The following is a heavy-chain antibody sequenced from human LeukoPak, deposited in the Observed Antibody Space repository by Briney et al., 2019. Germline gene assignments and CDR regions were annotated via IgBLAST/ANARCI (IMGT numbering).Heavy chain of an antibody. D-gene: IGHD6-13*01. CDR3: ARARIAAANYYGMDV. Sequence: SVKVSCKASGYTFTSYGISWVRQAPGQGLEWMGRIIPILGIANYAQKFQGRVTITADKSTSTAYMELSSLRSEDTAVYYCARARIAAANYYGMDVWGQGTTVTVSS. CDR2: IIPILGIA. V-gene: IGHV1-69*04. J-gene: IGHJ6*02. CDR1: GYTFTSYG.